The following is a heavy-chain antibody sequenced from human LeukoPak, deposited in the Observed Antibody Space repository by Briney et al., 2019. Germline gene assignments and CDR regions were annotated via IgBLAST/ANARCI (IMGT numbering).Heavy chain of an antibody. J-gene: IGHJ3*02. Sequence: GASVKVSCKASGYTFSSFDINRVRQATGQGLEWMGWMNPNSGHAGYAQKFQGRVTMTRDTAITTAYMELSSLRSEDTAVYYCARANDYDSSGYYRRSGDAFDIWGQGTMVTVSS. CDR3: ARANDYDSSGYYRRSGDAFDI. CDR1: GYTFSSFD. D-gene: IGHD3-22*01. V-gene: IGHV1-8*01. CDR2: MNPNSGHA.